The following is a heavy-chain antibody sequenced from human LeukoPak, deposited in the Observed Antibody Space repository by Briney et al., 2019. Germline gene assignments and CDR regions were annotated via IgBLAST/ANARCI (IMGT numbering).Heavy chain of an antibody. CDR3: ASVVITGGYFQH. D-gene: IGHD7-27*01. CDR1: RCTVSSNY. V-gene: IGHV3-66*02. CDR2: IYSDGST. Sequence: GGSLRLSCAASRCTVSSNYMSWVCQAPGKGLEWVSVIYSDGSTYYADSVKGRFTISRDNPKNTLYLQMNSLRPEDTAVYYCASVVITGGYFQHWGQGTLFTVSS. J-gene: IGHJ1*01.